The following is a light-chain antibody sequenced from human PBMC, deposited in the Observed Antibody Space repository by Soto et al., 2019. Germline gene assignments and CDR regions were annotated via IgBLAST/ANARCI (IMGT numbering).Light chain of an antibody. J-gene: IGLJ2*01. V-gene: IGLV2-14*01. CDR3: SSYTSSSTSRV. CDR2: EVS. CDR1: ISDVGGYNY. Sequence: QAPLTQPASVSGSPGQSITISCTGTISDVGGYNYVSWYQQHPGKAPKLMIYEVSNRPSGVSNRFSGSKSGNTASLTISGLQAEDEADYYCSSYTSSSTSRVFGGGTKVTVL.